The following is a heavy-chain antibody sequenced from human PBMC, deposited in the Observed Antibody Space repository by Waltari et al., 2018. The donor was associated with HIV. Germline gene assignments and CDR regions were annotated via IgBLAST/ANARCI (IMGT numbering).Heavy chain of an antibody. V-gene: IGHV1-18*01. CDR2: ISKSHGNT. CDR1: GYPFSDYG. CDR3: ARGDRAFDV. Sequence: QVQLLQPGSEVKRPGASVRVSCKTSGYPFSDYGIIWVRQAPGQGLEWLGWISKSHGNTIVAQAVWAKIRSAIDISKLTAHVAGTSLRADATAVYYCARGDRAFDVWGQGTRVPVSS. D-gene: IGHD3-16*01. J-gene: IGHJ3*01.